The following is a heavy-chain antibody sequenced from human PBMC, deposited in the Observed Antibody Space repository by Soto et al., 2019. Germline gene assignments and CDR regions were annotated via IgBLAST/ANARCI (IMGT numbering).Heavy chain of an antibody. Sequence: LESGGGLVQPGGSLRLSCAASGFTFRSYAMNWVRQAPGKGLEWVSVISGSGGSTDYADSVKGRFTISRDNSKNTLYLQMNSLRVEDTAVYYCAKASGPCGGACYSPNWFDPWGQGTLVTVSS. J-gene: IGHJ5*02. CDR1: GFTFRSYA. V-gene: IGHV3-23*01. CDR3: AKASGPCGGACYSPNWFDP. D-gene: IGHD2-21*02. CDR2: ISGSGGST.